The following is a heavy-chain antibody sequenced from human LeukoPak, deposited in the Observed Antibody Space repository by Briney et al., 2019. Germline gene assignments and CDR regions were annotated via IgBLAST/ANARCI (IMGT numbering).Heavy chain of an antibody. CDR2: TRYDGRNE. CDR3: AKDPSTVTNMDV. V-gene: IGHV3-30*02. CDR1: GFSFSSYD. D-gene: IGHD4-17*01. Sequence: GGSLRLSCAASGFSFSSYDMHWVRQAPGKGLEWVAFTRYDGRNEYYADSVKGRFTISRDNSKNTLYLQMNSLRAEDTAVYYCAKDPSTVTNMDVWGKGTTVTVSS. J-gene: IGHJ6*03.